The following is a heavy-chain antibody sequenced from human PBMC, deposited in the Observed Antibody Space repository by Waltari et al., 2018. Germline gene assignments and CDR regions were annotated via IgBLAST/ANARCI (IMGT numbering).Heavy chain of an antibody. CDR3: AREGAVNFGFTH. CDR1: GYSFSTFD. J-gene: IGHJ4*02. CDR2: MSQNMCNT. D-gene: IGHD3-10*01. Sequence: QVHLVQSGAEVRKPGASVKVSCKTSGYSFSTFDINWVRLVAGQGLEWMGWMSQNMCNTDYEKKFQGRVTMTSDTSLGTAYMELSSLRSDDTAVYYCAREGAVNFGFTHWGQGTLVTVSS. V-gene: IGHV1-8*01.